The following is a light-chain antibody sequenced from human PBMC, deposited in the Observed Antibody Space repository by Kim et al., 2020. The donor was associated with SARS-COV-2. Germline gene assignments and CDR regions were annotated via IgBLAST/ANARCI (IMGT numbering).Light chain of an antibody. CDR3: CSYAGSYTVV. V-gene: IGLV2-11*01. J-gene: IGLJ2*01. CDR2: DVS. CDR1: SSDVGGYNY. Sequence: GQSVTISCTGTSSDVGGYNYVSWYQQHPGKAPKLMIYDVSKRPSGVPVRFSGSKSGNTASLTISGLQAEDEADYYCCSYAGSYTVVFGGGTQLTVL.